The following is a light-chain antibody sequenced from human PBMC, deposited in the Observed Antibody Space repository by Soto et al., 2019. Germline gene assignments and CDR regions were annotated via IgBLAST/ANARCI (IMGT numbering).Light chain of an antibody. CDR1: QGISSY. V-gene: IGKV1-8*01. Sequence: AIRMTQSPSSISASTGDRVTITCRASQGISSYLAWYQQKPGKAPNLLIYAAATLQRGAPSRFSGSGSGTDFTLTISRLQSEDFATYYCQQYFSYPYTFGQGTKLEI. CDR2: AAA. J-gene: IGKJ2*01. CDR3: QQYFSYPYT.